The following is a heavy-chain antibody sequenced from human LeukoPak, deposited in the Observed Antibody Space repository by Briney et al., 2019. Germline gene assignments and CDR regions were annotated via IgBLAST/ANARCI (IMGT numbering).Heavy chain of an antibody. CDR1: GFTFSSYE. CDR2: ISSSGSTI. D-gene: IGHD5-18*01. J-gene: IGHJ4*02. CDR3: ARVHYNTAMIDIDY. V-gene: IGHV3-48*03. Sequence: SGGSLRLPGAASGFTFSSYEMHWVRQAPGKGLEWISYISSSGSTIYYADSVKGRFTISRDNGKNSLYLQMNSLRAEDTAVYYCARVHYNTAMIDIDYWGQG.